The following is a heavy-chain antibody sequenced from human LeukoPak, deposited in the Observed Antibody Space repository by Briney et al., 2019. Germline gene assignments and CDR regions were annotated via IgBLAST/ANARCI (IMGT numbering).Heavy chain of an antibody. V-gene: IGHV3-48*03. CDR2: ISDGGKTK. CDR1: GFTFRSSE. J-gene: IGHJ5*02. CDR3: ARDYGGWSLDP. D-gene: IGHD6-19*01. Sequence: GGSLRLSCAASGFTFRSSEMNWVRQAPGKGLEWVSYISDGGKTKYYADSVKGRFTISRDNAKNSLYLQMNSLRAEDTAVYYCARDYGGWSLDPWGQGTLVTVSS.